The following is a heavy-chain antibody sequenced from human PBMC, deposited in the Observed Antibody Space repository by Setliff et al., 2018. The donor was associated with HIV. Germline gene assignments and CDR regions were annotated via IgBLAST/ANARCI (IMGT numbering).Heavy chain of an antibody. J-gene: IGHJ4*02. Sequence: KSSETLSLTCAISGYSITGDYYWAWIRQPPGKGLEWIGTVYYSGSTYYSPSLKSQITISVDTSKDHFSLGLTSVTAADTAVYYCSRLDTVMSHFDNWGQGTLVTVSS. CDR3: SRLDTVMSHFDN. CDR2: VYYSGST. V-gene: IGHV4-38-2*01. D-gene: IGHD5-18*01. CDR1: GYSITGDYY.